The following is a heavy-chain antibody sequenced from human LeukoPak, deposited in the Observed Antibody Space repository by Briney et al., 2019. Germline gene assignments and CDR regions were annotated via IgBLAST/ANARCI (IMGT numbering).Heavy chain of an antibody. V-gene: IGHV4-30-4*08. J-gene: IGHJ4*02. Sequence: SLTLSLTCTVSGGPHSSGDYYWRWLRQPPATGLEWVGYIYYSGSTYYNPSLKRRVTISVDTPKNQFSLKLSSVTAADTAVYDCARAPNHVWLIDRFDYWGQGTLVTVSS. CDR2: IYYSGST. CDR3: ARAPNHVWLIDRFDY. CDR1: GGPHSSGDYY. D-gene: IGHD1-14*01.